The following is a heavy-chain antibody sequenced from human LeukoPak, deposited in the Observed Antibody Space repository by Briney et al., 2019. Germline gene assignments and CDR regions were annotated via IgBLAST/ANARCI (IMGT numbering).Heavy chain of an antibody. J-gene: IGHJ4*02. CDR2: ISGSGGST. Sequence: GGTLRLSCAASGFTFSSYGMSWVRQAPGKGLEWVSAISGSGGSTYYADSVKGRFTISRDNSQNTLYLQMNSLRAEDTAVYHCAKMPNYYGSGSYYSMYFDYWGQGTLVTVSS. CDR1: GFTFSSYG. V-gene: IGHV3-23*01. D-gene: IGHD3-10*01. CDR3: AKMPNYYGSGSYYSMYFDY.